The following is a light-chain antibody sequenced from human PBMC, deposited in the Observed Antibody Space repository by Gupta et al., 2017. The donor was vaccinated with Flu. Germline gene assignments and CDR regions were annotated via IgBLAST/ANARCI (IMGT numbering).Light chain of an antibody. CDR2: GAS. J-gene: IGKJ1*01. V-gene: IGKV3-15*01. Sequence: PATPPSAAGEGGALTCSASRRISRSLAAYQQKPGQTPRLLLYGASTSFTGIPATVSGSGSATAFTLTIISLLSQDFAVSYCQQEYNWPRTFGQGTKVEIK. CDR1: RRISRS. CDR3: QQEYNWPRT.